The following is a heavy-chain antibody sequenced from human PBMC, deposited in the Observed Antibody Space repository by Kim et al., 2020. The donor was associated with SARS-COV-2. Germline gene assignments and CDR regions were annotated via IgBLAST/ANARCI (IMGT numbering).Heavy chain of an antibody. CDR2: IWYDGSNK. CDR3: AKDSALSSWFPNWYFDL. CDR1: GFTFSSYG. V-gene: IGHV3-33*06. D-gene: IGHD6-13*01. Sequence: GGSLRLSCAASGFTFSSYGMHWVRQAPGKGLEWVAVIWYDGSNKYYADSVKGRFTISRDNSKNTLYLQMNSLRAEDTAVYYCAKDSALSSWFPNWYFDLWGRGTLVTVSS. J-gene: IGHJ2*01.